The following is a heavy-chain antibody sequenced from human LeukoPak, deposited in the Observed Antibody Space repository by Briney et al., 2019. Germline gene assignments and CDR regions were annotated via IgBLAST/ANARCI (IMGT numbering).Heavy chain of an antibody. CDR3: VRDTGSGWDFDY. V-gene: IGHV3-48*03. D-gene: IGHD6-19*01. CDR2: ISSSGNTI. CDR1: EFTFTSYE. Sequence: GGSLRLSCAASEFTFTSYELNWVRQAPGKGLEWVSYISSSGNTISYADSVKGRFTVSRDNSKNSLYLQMNNLRTEDTALYYCVRDTGSGWDFDYWGQGTLVTVSS. J-gene: IGHJ4*02.